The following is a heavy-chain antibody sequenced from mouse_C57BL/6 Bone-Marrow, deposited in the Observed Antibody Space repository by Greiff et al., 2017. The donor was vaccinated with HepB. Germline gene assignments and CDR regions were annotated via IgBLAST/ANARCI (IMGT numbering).Heavy chain of an antibody. V-gene: IGHV1-50*01. CDR3: ARYYYGSSYSY. CDR1: GYTFTSYW. Sequence: QVQLQQSGAELVKPGASVKLSCKASGYTFTSYWMQWVKQRPGQGLEWIGEIDPSDSYTNYNQKFKGKATLTVDTSSSTAYMQLSSLTSEDSAVYYCARYYYGSSYSYWGQGTLVTVSA. D-gene: IGHD1-1*01. J-gene: IGHJ3*01. CDR2: IDPSDSYT.